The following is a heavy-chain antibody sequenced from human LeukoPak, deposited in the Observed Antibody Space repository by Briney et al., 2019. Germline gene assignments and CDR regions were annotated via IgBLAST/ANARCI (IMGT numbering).Heavy chain of an antibody. CDR3: ARRKPVVVPASDPPGVPHYYYYVDV. D-gene: IGHD2-2*01. J-gene: IGHJ6*03. CDR2: IYPGHSDS. CDR1: GYSFTSYW. V-gene: IGHV5-51*01. Sequence: GESLKISFKGSGYSFTSYWIGWVRHMRGKGLEWMGIIYPGHSDSRYSPSFQGHVTISADKSISTAYLQWSSLKASDTAMYYCARRKPVVVPASDPPGVPHYYYYVDVWDKGSTVTVSS.